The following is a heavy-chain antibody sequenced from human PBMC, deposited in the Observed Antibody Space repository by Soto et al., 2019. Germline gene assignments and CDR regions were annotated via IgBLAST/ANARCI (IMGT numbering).Heavy chain of an antibody. V-gene: IGHV1-69*12. CDR1: GATLDTFINFG. J-gene: IGHJ3*02. CDR3: ARRAATKILVVMYDALEI. D-gene: IGHD3-22*01. Sequence: QVQLVQSGAEVKKPGSSVKVSCKASGATLDTFINFGITWVRRAPGQGLEWMGGIIPVFGTAHYAQKFQGRLTISADESTRTAYMELSSLRSEDTAVYYCARRAATKILVVMYDALEIWGQGTMVTVSS. CDR2: IIPVFGTA.